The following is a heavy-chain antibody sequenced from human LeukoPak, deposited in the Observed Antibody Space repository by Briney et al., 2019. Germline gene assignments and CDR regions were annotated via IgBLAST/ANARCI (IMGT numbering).Heavy chain of an antibody. J-gene: IGHJ4*02. CDR3: AKGVFGVNRAFDY. Sequence: GGSLSLSCAVSGLTLSNYGMSWVRQAPGKGLEWVSAISESGSGTYYADSVKGRFTISRDNSKNTLYLQMNSLRVDDTALYYCAKGVFGVNRAFDYWGQGTLVTVSS. CDR1: GLTLSNYG. V-gene: IGHV3-23*01. D-gene: IGHD3-3*01. CDR2: ISESGSGT.